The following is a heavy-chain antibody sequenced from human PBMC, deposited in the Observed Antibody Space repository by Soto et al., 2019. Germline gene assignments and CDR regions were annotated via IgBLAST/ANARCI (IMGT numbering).Heavy chain of an antibody. CDR3: AKDIVRYTYGACDY. V-gene: IGHV3-74*01. J-gene: IGHJ4*02. CDR2: INSDGSST. CDR1: GFTFSSYW. Sequence: GGSLRLSCAASGFTFSSYWMHWVRQAPGKGLVWVSRINSDGSSTSYADSVKGRFTISRDNSKNTLYLQMNSLRVEDTAVYCCAKDIVRYTYGACDYWGQGALVTVSS. D-gene: IGHD5-18*01.